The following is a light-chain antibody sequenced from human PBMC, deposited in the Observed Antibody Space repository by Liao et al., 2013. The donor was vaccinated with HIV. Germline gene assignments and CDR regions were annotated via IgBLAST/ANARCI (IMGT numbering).Light chain of an antibody. CDR2: QDN. CDR1: KLGDKY. V-gene: IGLV3-1*01. J-gene: IGLJ2*01. CDR3: QAWDSSTVV. Sequence: SYELTQPPSVSVSPGQTASITCSGDKLGDKYACWYQQKPGQSPVLVIYQDNKRPSGIPERFSGSNSGNTATLTISRVEAGDEADYYCQAWDSSTVVFGGGTKLTVL.